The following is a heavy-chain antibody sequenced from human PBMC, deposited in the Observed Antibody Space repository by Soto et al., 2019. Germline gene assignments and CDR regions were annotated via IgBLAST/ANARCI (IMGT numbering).Heavy chain of an antibody. Sequence: QVQLVESGGGGVRPGTSLRLSCEGCGVSFSDYGMNWVRQSPGKGLEWVAVIWYDGCVRRYADSAKGRFTISRDISKNTLYPQMTSLRVEDTAVYFCARRGKWELHPRLWGQGALVTVSS. CDR1: GVSFSDYG. D-gene: IGHD1-26*01. J-gene: IGHJ4*02. V-gene: IGHV3-33*01. CDR3: ARRGKWELHPRL. CDR2: IWYDGCVR.